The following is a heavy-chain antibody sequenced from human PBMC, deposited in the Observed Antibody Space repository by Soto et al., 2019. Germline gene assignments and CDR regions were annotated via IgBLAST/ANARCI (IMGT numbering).Heavy chain of an antibody. V-gene: IGHV3-15*07. CDR3: TTGSVEGI. CDR1: GFSFNEAW. Sequence: EVQLVESAGGLVKPGGSLRLSCVASGFSFNEAWMNWVRQAPGEGLEWVGRIKTSAGGGATDYAAPVQGRFTISRDDSKYALYHHMNSLRAEDTAIYYCTTGSVEGICGQGTTVTVSS. J-gene: IGHJ6*02. D-gene: IGHD2-15*01. CDR2: IKTSAGGGAT.